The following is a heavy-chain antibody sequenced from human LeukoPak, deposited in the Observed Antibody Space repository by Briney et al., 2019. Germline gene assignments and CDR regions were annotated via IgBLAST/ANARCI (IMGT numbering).Heavy chain of an antibody. D-gene: IGHD4-23*01. Sequence: GVSLQISCQGSGCSFTSYWIGWVRQMPGKGLEWMGIIYPGDSDTRYSPSFQGQVTISADKSISTAYLQWSSLKASDTAMYYCASHFYGGITYFDYWGQGTLVTVSS. CDR3: ASHFYGGITYFDY. V-gene: IGHV5-51*01. J-gene: IGHJ4*02. CDR2: IYPGDSDT. CDR1: GCSFTSYW.